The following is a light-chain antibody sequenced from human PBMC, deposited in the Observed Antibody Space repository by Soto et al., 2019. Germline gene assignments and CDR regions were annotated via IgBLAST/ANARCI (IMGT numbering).Light chain of an antibody. CDR2: AAS. V-gene: IGKV3-20*01. J-gene: IGKJ5*01. CDR1: QSVSSSY. Sequence: IVLTKSPGTLSVSPGESATLSWRASQSVSSSYLAWYKQKSGQAPRLLRSAASSRATGIPDRFSGSGSGTDFTLTISRLEAEDFEVYYCQQSYSSPITFGQGTRLEIK. CDR3: QQSYSSPIT.